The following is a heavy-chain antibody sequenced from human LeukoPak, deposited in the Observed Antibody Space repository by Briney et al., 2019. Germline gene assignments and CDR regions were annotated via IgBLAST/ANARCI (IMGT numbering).Heavy chain of an antibody. V-gene: IGHV3-73*01. J-gene: IGHJ4*02. CDR1: GFTFSGSA. CDR3: AKTAHFGYSYGLIFDY. D-gene: IGHD5-18*01. CDR2: IRSKANSYAT. Sequence: GGSLRLSCAASGFTFSGSAMHWVRQASGKGLEWVGRIRSKANSYATAYAASVKGRFTISRDNSKNTLYLQMNSLRAEDTAVYYCAKTAHFGYSYGLIFDYWGQGTLVTVSS.